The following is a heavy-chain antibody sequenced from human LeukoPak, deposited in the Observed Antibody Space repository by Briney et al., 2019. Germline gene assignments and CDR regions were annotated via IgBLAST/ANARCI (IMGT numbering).Heavy chain of an antibody. CDR1: GFTFSCYA. CDR3: AKDSRLLITYFDY. J-gene: IGHJ4*02. V-gene: IGHV3-23*01. Sequence: GGSLRLSCAASGFTFSCYAMSWVRQAPGKGLEWVSGISSGGANTYYADSVRGRLTISRDNSKNTLYLQMHSLRADDTAVYFCAKDSRLLITYFDYWGQGTLVTVSS. CDR2: ISSGGANT. D-gene: IGHD3-9*01.